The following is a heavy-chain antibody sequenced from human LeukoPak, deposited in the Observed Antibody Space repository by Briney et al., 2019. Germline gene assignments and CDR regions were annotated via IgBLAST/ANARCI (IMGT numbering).Heavy chain of an antibody. CDR1: GGSFSGYY. V-gene: IGHV4-34*01. CDR2: INHSGST. D-gene: IGHD3-22*01. Sequence: SETLSLTCAVYGGSFSGYYWSWIRQSPGKGLEWIAEINHSGSTNYNPSLKSRVAISVDTSKNQFSLNLSSVTAADTAVYYCARGVVSSPYYFDDWGQGTLVIVSS. J-gene: IGHJ4*02. CDR3: ARGVVSSPYYFDD.